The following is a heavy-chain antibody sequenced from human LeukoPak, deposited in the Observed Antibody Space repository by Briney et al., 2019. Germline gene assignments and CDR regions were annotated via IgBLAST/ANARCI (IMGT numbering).Heavy chain of an antibody. Sequence: ASVNVSCKASGYTFTSYGISWVRQAPGQGLEWMGWISAYNGNTNYAQKLQGRVTMTTDTSTSTAYMELRSLRSDDTAVYYCARERVDFWSSDPDYWGQGTLVTVSS. CDR2: ISAYNGNT. CDR1: GYTFTSYG. CDR3: ARERVDFWSSDPDY. J-gene: IGHJ4*02. V-gene: IGHV1-18*01. D-gene: IGHD3-3*01.